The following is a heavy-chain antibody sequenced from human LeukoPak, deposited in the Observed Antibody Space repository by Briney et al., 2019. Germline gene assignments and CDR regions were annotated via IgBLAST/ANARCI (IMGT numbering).Heavy chain of an antibody. V-gene: IGHV3-13*01. J-gene: IGHJ4*02. CDR3: AREMGGSGSPLDY. Sequence: GGSLRLSCAASGFTFSSYDMHWVRQATGKGLEWVSAIGTAGDTYYPGSVKGRFTISRENAKNSLYLQMNSLRAGDTAVYYCAREMGGSGSPLDYWGQGTLVTVSS. CDR2: IGTAGDT. D-gene: IGHD3-10*01. CDR1: GFTFSSYD.